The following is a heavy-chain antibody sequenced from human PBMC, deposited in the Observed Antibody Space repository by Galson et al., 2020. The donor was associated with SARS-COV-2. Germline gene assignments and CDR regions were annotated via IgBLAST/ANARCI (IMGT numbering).Heavy chain of an antibody. CDR1: GFTFSSYA. Sequence: GGSLRLSCAASGFTFSSYAMNWVRQAPGKGLEWVAVISYDGSNKYYADSVKGRFTISRDNSKNTLYLQMNSLRAEDTAVYYCAREGVVGAQGAFDIWGQGTMVTVSS. D-gene: IGHD1-26*01. CDR2: ISYDGSNK. V-gene: IGHV3-30*04. CDR3: AREGVVGAQGAFDI. J-gene: IGHJ3*02.